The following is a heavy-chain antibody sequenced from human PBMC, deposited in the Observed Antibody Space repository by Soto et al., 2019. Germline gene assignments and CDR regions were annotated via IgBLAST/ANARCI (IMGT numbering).Heavy chain of an antibody. D-gene: IGHD3-10*01. J-gene: IGHJ6*02. V-gene: IGHV3-23*04. CDR2: ISASGGST. CDR3: AKDMRGSGNSYISGMDV. Sequence: EVQLVESGGGLVQPGGSLRLSCVASGFTFSSYAMSWVRQAPGKGLEWVSTISASGGSTYHADSVKGRFTISRDNSKNTLYLKMNSLRDEDTAAYYCAKDMRGSGNSYISGMDVWGQGTTVTVS. CDR1: GFTFSSYA.